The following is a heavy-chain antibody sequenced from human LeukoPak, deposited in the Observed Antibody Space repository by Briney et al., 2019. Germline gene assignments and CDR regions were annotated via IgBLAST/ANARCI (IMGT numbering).Heavy chain of an antibody. D-gene: IGHD3-22*01. CDR3: ASPTYYYDSSGYYYAFDI. Sequence: SVKVSCKASGGTFSSYAISWVRQAPGQGLEWMGRIIPIFGTANYAQKFQGRVTITTDESTSTAYMELSSLRSEDTAVYYCASPTYYYDSSGYYYAFDIWGQGAMVTVSS. J-gene: IGHJ3*02. CDR2: IIPIFGTA. V-gene: IGHV1-69*05. CDR1: GGTFSSYA.